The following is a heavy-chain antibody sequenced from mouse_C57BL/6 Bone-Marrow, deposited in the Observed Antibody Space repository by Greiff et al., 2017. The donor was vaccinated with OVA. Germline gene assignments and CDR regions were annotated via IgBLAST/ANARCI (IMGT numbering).Heavy chain of an antibody. CDR3: ARAGLNYYGNLQCAD. CDR1: GFTFSDYG. CDR2: ISSGSSTI. J-gene: IGHJ3*01. Sequence: EVKLVESGGGLVKPGGSLKLSCAASGFTFSDYGMHWVRQAPEKGLEWVAYISSGSSTIYYADTVKGRFTISRDNAKNTLFLQMTSLRSEDTAMYYCARAGLNYYGNLQCADWGQGTLVTVSA. V-gene: IGHV5-17*01. D-gene: IGHD1-1*01.